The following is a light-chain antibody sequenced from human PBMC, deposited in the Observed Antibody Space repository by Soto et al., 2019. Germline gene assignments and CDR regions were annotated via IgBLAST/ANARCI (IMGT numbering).Light chain of an antibody. CDR2: GAS. V-gene: IGKV3-20*01. CDR3: QQDSSSPAT. J-gene: IGKJ1*01. CDR1: QHISSNY. Sequence: STQSPATLSLSPGERASLSCSARQHISSNYVAWHQHTPGQAPRLLIYGASSRATGIPDSFSGRGSGTDFTLTISRLEPEYFAVYYCQQDSSSPATFGQGTKVDIK.